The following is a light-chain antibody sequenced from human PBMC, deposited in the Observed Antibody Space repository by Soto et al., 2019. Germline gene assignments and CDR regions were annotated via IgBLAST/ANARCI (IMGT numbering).Light chain of an antibody. CDR3: QQYDSSPWT. CDR1: QSVSSTY. J-gene: IGKJ1*01. CDR2: GVS. Sequence: EIVLTQSPGTLSLSPGERATLSCRASQSVSSTYLAWYQQKPGQAPRLLIYGVSSRATDIPDRFSGSGSGTDFTLTISRLEPEDFAAYYCQQYDSSPWTFGQGTKVDIK. V-gene: IGKV3-20*01.